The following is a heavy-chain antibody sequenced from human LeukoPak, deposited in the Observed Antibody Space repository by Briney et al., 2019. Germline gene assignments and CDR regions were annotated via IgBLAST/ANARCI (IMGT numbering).Heavy chain of an antibody. V-gene: IGHV3-30*04. CDR2: ISYDGSNK. CDR3: ARGSSLELPDY. Sequence: PGGSLRLSCAASGFTFSSYAMHWVRQAPGKGLEWVAVISYDGSNKYYADSVKGRFTISRDNSKNTLYLQMNSLRAEDTAVYYCARGSSLELPDYWGQGTLVTVSS. D-gene: IGHD1-7*01. CDR1: GFTFSSYA. J-gene: IGHJ4*02.